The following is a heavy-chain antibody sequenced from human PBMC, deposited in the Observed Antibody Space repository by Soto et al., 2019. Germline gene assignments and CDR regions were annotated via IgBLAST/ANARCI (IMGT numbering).Heavy chain of an antibody. V-gene: IGHV1-18*01. Sequence: ASVKVSCKASGYTFTSYVISWLRQAPEQGLEWMGWISAYNGNTNYAQKLQGRVTMTTDTSTSTAYMELRSLRSDDTAVYYCARDFYDILTGFTPYAYYYGMDVWGQGTTVTVSS. CDR2: ISAYNGNT. CDR1: GYTFTSYV. CDR3: ARDFYDILTGFTPYAYYYGMDV. J-gene: IGHJ6*02. D-gene: IGHD3-9*01.